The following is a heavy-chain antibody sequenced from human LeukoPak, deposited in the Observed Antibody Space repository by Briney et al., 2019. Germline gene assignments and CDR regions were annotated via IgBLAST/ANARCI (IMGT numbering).Heavy chain of an antibody. CDR2: GYYSGIT. Sequence: GSLRLSCAASGFTFSSYAMSWVRQAPGKGLEWIGSGYYSGITYYNPSLKSRVTISVDTSKTQFSLKVSSVTAADTAVYYCARYTSGWSFGYWGQGTLVTVSS. CDR3: ARYTSGWSFGY. J-gene: IGHJ4*02. CDR1: GFTFSSYA. D-gene: IGHD6-19*01. V-gene: IGHV4-38-2*01.